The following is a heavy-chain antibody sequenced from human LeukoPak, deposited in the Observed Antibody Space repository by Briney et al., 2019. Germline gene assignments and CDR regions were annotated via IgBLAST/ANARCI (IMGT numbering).Heavy chain of an antibody. CDR2: ISPIFGTA. D-gene: IGHD3-10*01. V-gene: IGHV1-69*13. J-gene: IGHJ1*01. CDR3: ARGDYGSGSY. Sequence: ASVKVSCKASGGTFSSYAISWVRQAPGQGLEWMGGISPIFGTANYAQKFQGRVTITADESTSTAYMELSSLRSQDTAVYYCARGDYGSGSYWGQGTLVSVSS. CDR1: GGTFSSYA.